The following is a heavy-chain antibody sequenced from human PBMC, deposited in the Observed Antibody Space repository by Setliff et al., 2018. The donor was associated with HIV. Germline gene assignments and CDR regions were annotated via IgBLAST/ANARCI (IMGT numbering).Heavy chain of an antibody. V-gene: IGHV3-49*04. Sequence: PGGSLRLSCTASGFTFGDYTMSWVRQAPGKGLEWVGLIRSKADGGTTEYAASVKDRFTVSRDDSKSIAYLQNNSLKTEDTAVYYCTRDKGNTFDIWGQGTMVTVSS. CDR3: TRDKGNTFDI. J-gene: IGHJ3*02. CDR1: GFTFGDYT. CDR2: IRSKADGGTT.